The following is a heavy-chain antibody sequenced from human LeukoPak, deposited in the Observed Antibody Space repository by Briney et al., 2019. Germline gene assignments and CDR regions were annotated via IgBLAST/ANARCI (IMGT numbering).Heavy chain of an antibody. J-gene: IGHJ1*01. CDR1: GGSISSGGYS. CDR3: ARGGAARLHFQN. CDR2: IYHSGST. D-gene: IGHD6-6*01. Sequence: SGTLSLTCAVSGGSISSGGYSWSWIRQPPGKGLEWIGYIYHSGSTNYNPSLQSRVTISVDTSKNQFSLNLNSVTAAGTAVYYCARGGAARLHFQNWGQGTLVTVSS. V-gene: IGHV4-61*08.